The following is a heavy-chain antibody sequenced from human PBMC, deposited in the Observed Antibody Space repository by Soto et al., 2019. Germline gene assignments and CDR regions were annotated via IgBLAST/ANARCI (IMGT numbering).Heavy chain of an antibody. CDR1: GYNFAGYW. D-gene: IGHD3-3*01. Sequence: GESLKISCKGSGYNFAGYWIAWVRQMPGKGLELMGILYPSDSDTRYRPSFHGPVTTSADKSISSAYQQWSSLRASDTAMDYCARGGVSTRTFDYWGQGTPVTVSS. V-gene: IGHV5-51*01. CDR2: LYPSDSDT. CDR3: ARGGVSTRTFDY. J-gene: IGHJ4*02.